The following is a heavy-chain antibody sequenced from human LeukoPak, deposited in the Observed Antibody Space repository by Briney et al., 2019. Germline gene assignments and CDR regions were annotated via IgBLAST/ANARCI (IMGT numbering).Heavy chain of an antibody. D-gene: IGHD6-13*01. V-gene: IGHV3-48*02. CDR1: GVTFSSYS. J-gene: IGHJ4*02. Sequence: GGSLRLSCAASGVTFSSYSMNWDRQAPGKGLEWVSYISSSGTTIYYADSVKGRFTISRDNAKNSLYLQMNSLRDEDTAVYYCARVWGLAVAGGEIEYWGQGTLVTVSS. CDR2: ISSSGTTI. CDR3: ARVWGLAVAGGEIEY.